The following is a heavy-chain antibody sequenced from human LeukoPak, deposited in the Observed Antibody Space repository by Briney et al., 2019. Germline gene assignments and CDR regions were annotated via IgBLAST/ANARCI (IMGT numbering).Heavy chain of an antibody. D-gene: IGHD5-18*01. J-gene: IGHJ4*02. CDR2: FDPEDGET. CDR3: ARGYSYGDVFDY. Sequence: ASVKVSCKVSGYTLTGLSMHWVRQAPGKGLEWMGGFDPEDGETIYAQKFQGRVTMTEDTSTNTAYMELRSLRSDDTAVYYCARGYSYGDVFDYWGQGTLVTVSS. CDR1: GYTLTGLS. V-gene: IGHV1-24*01.